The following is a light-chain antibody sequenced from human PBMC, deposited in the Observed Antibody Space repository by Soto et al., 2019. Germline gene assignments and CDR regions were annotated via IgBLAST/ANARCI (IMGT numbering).Light chain of an antibody. V-gene: IGLV2-14*01. Sequence: QSVLTQPASVSGSPGQSITISCTGTSSDVGGYNYVSWYQQHPGKAPKLMIYEVSNRPSGVSNRFSGSKSGDTASLTISGLQPEDEADYYCCSYAGSSTYVFGSGTKVTVL. CDR2: EVS. CDR1: SSDVGGYNY. CDR3: CSYAGSSTYV. J-gene: IGLJ1*01.